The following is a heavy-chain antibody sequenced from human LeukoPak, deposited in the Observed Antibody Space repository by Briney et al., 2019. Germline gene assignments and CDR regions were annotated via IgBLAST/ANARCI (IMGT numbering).Heavy chain of an antibody. CDR2: INLDGSAE. V-gene: IGHV3-7*01. CDR3: ARDHISAYYDY. Sequence: GGSLRLSCVASGFTFSTYWMTWVRRAPGKGLEWVANINLDGSAEYYVGSVRGRFTISRDNSKNSLYLQMNSLRAEDTAVYYCARDHISAYYDYWGQGTLVTVSS. CDR1: GFTFSTYW. D-gene: IGHD1-26*01. J-gene: IGHJ4*02.